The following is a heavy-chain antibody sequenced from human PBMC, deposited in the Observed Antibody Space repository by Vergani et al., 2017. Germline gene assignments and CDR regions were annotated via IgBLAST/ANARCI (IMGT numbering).Heavy chain of an antibody. D-gene: IGHD3-10*01. CDR1: GFTFSSYA. CDR2: SSGSGGST. V-gene: IGHV3-23*01. Sequence: EVQLLESGGGLVQPGGSLRLSCAASGFTFSSYAMSWVRQAPGKGLEWVSASSGSGGSTYYADSVQGRFSISRDNSNNTLYLQMNSLRAEDTAVYYCAKDITAWFGEVETVHFDYWGQGTLVTVSS. J-gene: IGHJ4*02. CDR3: AKDITAWFGEVETVHFDY.